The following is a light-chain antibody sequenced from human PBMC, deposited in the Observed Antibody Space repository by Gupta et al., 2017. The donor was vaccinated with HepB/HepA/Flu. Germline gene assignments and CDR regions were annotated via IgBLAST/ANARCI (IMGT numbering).Light chain of an antibody. V-gene: IGKV1-16*01. CDR1: QGSSNY. CDR3: RQEHGYRLT. Sequence: DIQMTPSPSSLSASVGDRVTITCRASQGSSNYLAWFQQKPGKAPKSLLYAASSLQSGVPSTFSGSGSGADFTLTINSLQPEDFASYYCRQEHGYRLTFGGGTKVEIK. J-gene: IGKJ4*01. CDR2: AAS.